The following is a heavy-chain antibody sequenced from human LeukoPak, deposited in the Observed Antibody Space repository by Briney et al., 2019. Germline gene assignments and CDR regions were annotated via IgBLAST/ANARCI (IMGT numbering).Heavy chain of an antibody. CDR3: ARLTGNWYFDY. CDR2: ISSSSSYI. V-gene: IGHV3-21*01. CDR1: GFTFSSYS. J-gene: IGHJ4*02. Sequence: GGSLRLSCAASGFTFSSYSMNWVRQAPGKGLEWVSSISSSSSYIYYADSVKGRFTISRDNAKNSLYLQMNSLRAEDTAVYYCARLTGNWYFDYWGQGTLVTVSS. D-gene: IGHD4-23*01.